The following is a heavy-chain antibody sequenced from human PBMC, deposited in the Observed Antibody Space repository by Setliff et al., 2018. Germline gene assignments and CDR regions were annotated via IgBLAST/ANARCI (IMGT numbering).Heavy chain of an antibody. J-gene: IGHJ6*03. Sequence: GESLKISCAASGFTFSNAWMSWVRQAPGKGLEWVGQIKRKTDGETTDYAAPVKGRFIISRDDSKRTLYLQMSSLKNEDTALYYCMSTPSGTYSTYYYYYNMDVWGKGTQVTVSS. CDR2: IKRKTDGETT. V-gene: IGHV3-15*01. D-gene: IGHD3-10*01. CDR3: MSTPSGTYSTYYYYYNMDV. CDR1: GFTFSNAW.